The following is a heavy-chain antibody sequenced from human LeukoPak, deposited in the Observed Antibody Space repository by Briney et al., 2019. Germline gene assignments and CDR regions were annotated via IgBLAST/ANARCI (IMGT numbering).Heavy chain of an antibody. Sequence: SETLSLTCTVSGGSISSYYWSWIRQPPGKGLEWIGYIYYRGSTNYNPSLKSRVTISVDTSKNQFSLKLSSVTAADTAVYYCARGGHTAMDNWFDPWGQGTLVTVSS. D-gene: IGHD5-18*01. V-gene: IGHV4-59*01. CDR2: IYYRGST. CDR1: GGSISSYY. CDR3: ARGGHTAMDNWFDP. J-gene: IGHJ5*02.